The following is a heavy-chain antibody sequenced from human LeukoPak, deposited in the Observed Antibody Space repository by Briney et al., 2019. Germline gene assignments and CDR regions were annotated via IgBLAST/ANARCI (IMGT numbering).Heavy chain of an antibody. CDR2: IYHSGST. CDR1: GVSISSGGYS. J-gene: IGHJ4*02. Sequence: PSQTLSLTCAVSGVSISSGGYSWSWIRQPPGKGLEWIGYIYHSGSTYYNPSLKSRVTISVDRSKNQFSLKLSSVTAADTAVYYCARLGIVATAHYFDYWGQGTLVTVST. CDR3: ARLGIVATAHYFDY. V-gene: IGHV4-30-2*01. D-gene: IGHD5-12*01.